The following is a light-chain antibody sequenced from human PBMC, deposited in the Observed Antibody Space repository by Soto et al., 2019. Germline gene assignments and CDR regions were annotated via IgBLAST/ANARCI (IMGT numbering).Light chain of an antibody. J-gene: IGKJ1*01. CDR1: QSVSSN. Sequence: EIVMTQSPATLSVSPGERATLSCRASQSVSSNLAWYQQKPGQAPRRLIYGASNRATGIPARFSGSGSGTDFTLTISILGREDFAVYDCQQRSNWPPTIGQGTKVEI. CDR3: QQRSNWPPT. V-gene: IGKV3-11*01. CDR2: GAS.